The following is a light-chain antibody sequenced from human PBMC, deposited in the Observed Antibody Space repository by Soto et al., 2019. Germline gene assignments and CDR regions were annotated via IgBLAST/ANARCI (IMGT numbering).Light chain of an antibody. CDR3: QQSYSTLLLT. CDR2: AAS. Sequence: DIQMTQSPSSLSASVGDRVTITCRASQSISSYLNWYQQKPGKAPELLIYAASSLQSGVPSRFSGSGSGTDFTLTISSLQPEDFATYYCQQSYSTLLLTFCGGTNVEIK. CDR1: QSISSY. V-gene: IGKV1-39*01. J-gene: IGKJ4*01.